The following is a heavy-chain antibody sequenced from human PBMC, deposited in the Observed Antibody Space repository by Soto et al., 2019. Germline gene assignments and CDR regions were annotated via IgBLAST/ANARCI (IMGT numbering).Heavy chain of an antibody. Sequence: QVQLVQSGAEVKKPGASVKVSCKASGYTFTGYYMHWVRQAPGQGLEWMGWINPNSGGTNYAQKFQGRVTMTRDTSISTAYMELSRLRSDDTAVYYCATFNPYVDIVATFEGRGFDYWCQGTLVTVSS. CDR3: ATFNPYVDIVATFEGRGFDY. V-gene: IGHV1-2*02. D-gene: IGHD5-12*01. CDR2: INPNSGGT. CDR1: GYTFTGYY. J-gene: IGHJ4*02.